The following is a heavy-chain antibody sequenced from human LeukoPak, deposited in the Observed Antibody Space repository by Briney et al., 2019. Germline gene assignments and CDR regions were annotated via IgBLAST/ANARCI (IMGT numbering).Heavy chain of an antibody. CDR2: IYPGDSDT. D-gene: IGHD6-13*01. CDR1: GYIFTSYW. V-gene: IGHV5-51*01. J-gene: IGHJ4*02. CDR3: ARIDSSSWYYFDY. Sequence: GESLKISCKGSGYIFTSYWIGWVRPMPGKGLEWMGIIYPGDSDTRYSPSFQGQVAISADKSISTAYLQWSSLKASDTAMYYCARIDSSSWYYFDYWGQGTLVTVSS.